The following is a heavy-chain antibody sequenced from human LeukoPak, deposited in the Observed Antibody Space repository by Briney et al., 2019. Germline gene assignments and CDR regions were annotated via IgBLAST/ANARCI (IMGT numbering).Heavy chain of an antibody. CDR1: GFTFSSYG. V-gene: IGHV3-33*01. Sequence: PGRSLRLSCAASGFTFSSYGMHWVRQAPGKGLERVAVIWYDGSNKYYADSVKGRFTISRDNSKNTLYLQMNSLRVEDTAVYYCAREGRDTAGSRLAEDVWGKGTTVTVSS. J-gene: IGHJ6*04. CDR2: IWYDGSNK. CDR3: AREGRDTAGSRLAEDV. D-gene: IGHD5-18*01.